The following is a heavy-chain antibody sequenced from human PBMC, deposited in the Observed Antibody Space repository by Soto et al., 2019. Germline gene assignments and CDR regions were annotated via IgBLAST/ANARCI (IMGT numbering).Heavy chain of an antibody. CDR3: ARESEDLTSNFDY. J-gene: IGHJ4*02. CDR2: ISSTTNYI. V-gene: IGHV3-21*06. CDR1: GFTFTRYS. Sequence: LRLSCAASGFTFTRYSMNWVRQAPGRGLEWVSSISSTTNYIYYGDSMKGRFTISRDNAKNSLYLEMNSLRAEDTAVYYCARESEDLTSNFDYWGQGTLVTVSS.